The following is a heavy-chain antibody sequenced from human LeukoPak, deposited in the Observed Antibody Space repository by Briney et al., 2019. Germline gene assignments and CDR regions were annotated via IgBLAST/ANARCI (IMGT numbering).Heavy chain of an antibody. J-gene: IGHJ4*02. CDR3: ARERGVRGYSYGQDY. Sequence: GASVKVSCKASGGTFSSYAISWVRQAPGQGLEWMGGIIPIFGTANYAQKFQGRVTITADESTSTAYMELCSLRSEDTAVYYCARERGVRGYSYGQDYWGQGTLVTVSS. CDR2: IIPIFGTA. D-gene: IGHD5-18*01. V-gene: IGHV1-69*13. CDR1: GGTFSSYA.